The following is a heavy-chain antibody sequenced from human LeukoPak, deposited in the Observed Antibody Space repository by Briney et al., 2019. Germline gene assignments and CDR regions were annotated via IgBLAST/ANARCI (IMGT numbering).Heavy chain of an antibody. CDR2: IYYSGST. CDR1: GGSISSSSYY. D-gene: IGHD3-3*01. J-gene: IGHJ4*02. V-gene: IGHV4-39*01. CDR3: ARAIFGVVTLDY. Sequence: PSETLSLTCTVSGGSISSSSYYWGWIRQPQGKGLEWIGSIYYSGSTYYNPSLKSRVTISVDTSKNQFSLKLSSVTAADTAVYYCARAIFGVVTLDYWGQGTLVTVSS.